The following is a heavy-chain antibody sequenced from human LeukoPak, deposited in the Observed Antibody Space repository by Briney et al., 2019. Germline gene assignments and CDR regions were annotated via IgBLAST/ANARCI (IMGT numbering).Heavy chain of an antibody. CDR2: ISSSGSTI. V-gene: IGHV3-11*04. J-gene: IGHJ3*02. CDR3: AKDSFNAAIVVVPAATPYDACDI. Sequence: PGGSLRLSCAASGFTFSDYYMSWIRQAPGKGLEWVSYISSSGSTIYYADSVKGRFTISRDNSKNTLYLQMNSLRAEDTAVYYCAKDSFNAAIVVVPAATPYDACDIWGQGTMVTVSS. CDR1: GFTFSDYY. D-gene: IGHD2-2*02.